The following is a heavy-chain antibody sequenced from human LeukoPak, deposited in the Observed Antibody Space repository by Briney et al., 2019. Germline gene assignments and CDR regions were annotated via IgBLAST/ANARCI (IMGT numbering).Heavy chain of an antibody. J-gene: IGHJ4*02. Sequence: GASVKVSCKASGYTFTSYGISWVRQAPGQGLEWMGWISAYNGNTNYAQKLQGRVTMTTDTSTSTAYMELRSLRSDDPAVYYCARGGPVSVPAVNFDYWGQGTLVTVSS. CDR1: GYTFTSYG. CDR2: ISAYNGNT. CDR3: ARGGPVSVPAVNFDY. D-gene: IGHD2-2*01. V-gene: IGHV1-18*01.